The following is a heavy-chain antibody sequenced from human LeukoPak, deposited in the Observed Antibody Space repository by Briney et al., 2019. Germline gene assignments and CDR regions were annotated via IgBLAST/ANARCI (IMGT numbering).Heavy chain of an antibody. CDR2: IYYSGST. J-gene: IGHJ4*02. V-gene: IGHV4-30-4*08. CDR3: ARARYDSSGYYPDY. CDR1: GGSISSYY. D-gene: IGHD3-22*01. Sequence: SETLSLTCTVSGGSISSYYWSWIRQPPGKGLEWIGYIYYSGSTYYNPSLKSRVTISVDTSKNQFSLKLSSVTAADTAVYYCARARYDSSGYYPDYWGQGTLVTVSS.